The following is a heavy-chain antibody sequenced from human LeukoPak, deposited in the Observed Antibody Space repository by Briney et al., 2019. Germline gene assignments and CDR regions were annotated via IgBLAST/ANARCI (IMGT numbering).Heavy chain of an antibody. V-gene: IGHV4-30-4*07. CDR2: IHDSGST. D-gene: IGHD6-13*01. CDR1: GDSISSGGYS. Sequence: SETLSLTCAVSGDSISSGGYSWTWIRQTPGKGLEWIAYIHDSGSTYYNPSLRSRLSISIDTSKNQFSLKLNSVTAADTAVYYCARVVAAAGNNWFDPWGQGTLVTVSS. CDR3: ARVVAAAGNNWFDP. J-gene: IGHJ5*02.